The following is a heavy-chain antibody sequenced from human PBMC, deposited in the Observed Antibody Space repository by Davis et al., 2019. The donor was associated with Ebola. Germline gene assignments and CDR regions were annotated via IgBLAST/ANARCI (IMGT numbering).Heavy chain of an antibody. V-gene: IGHV3-11*04. J-gene: IGHJ4*02. CDR2: ISSSGSTI. Sequence: GESLKISCAASGFTFSDYYMSWIRQAPGKGLEWVSYISSSGSTIYYADSVKGRFTISRDNAKNSLYLQMNSLRAEDTAVYYCAKAQGSRLRFLEWLLPDYWGQGTLVTVSS. CDR1: GFTFSDYY. CDR3: AKAQGSRLRFLEWLLPDY. D-gene: IGHD3-3*01.